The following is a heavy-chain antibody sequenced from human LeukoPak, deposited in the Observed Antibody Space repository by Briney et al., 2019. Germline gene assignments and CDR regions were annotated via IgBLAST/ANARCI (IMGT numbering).Heavy chain of an antibody. CDR1: GGSFSGYY. V-gene: IGHV4-34*01. J-gene: IGHJ4*02. CDR2: INHSGST. Sequence: SETLSLTXAVYGGSFSGYYWSWIRQPPGKGLEWIGVINHSGSTNYNLSLKSRVTISADTSKNQFSLKLRSVTAADTAVYYCARGRTGYSGYDYYYFDYWGQGTLVTVSS. CDR3: ARGRTGYSGYDYYYFDY. D-gene: IGHD5-12*01.